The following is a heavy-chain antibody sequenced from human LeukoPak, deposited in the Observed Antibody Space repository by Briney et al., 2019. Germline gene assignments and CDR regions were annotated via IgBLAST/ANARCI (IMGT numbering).Heavy chain of an antibody. CDR1: GGSISSSSYY. D-gene: IGHD3-22*01. CDR2: IYNSAST. J-gene: IGHJ4*02. CDR3: AREGNYYDSSGYNYFDY. V-gene: IGHV4-39*02. Sequence: SETLSLTCTVSGGSISSSSYYGGWIRQPPGKGLEWIGSIYNSASTYYNPSLKSRVTISVDTSKNQFSLKLSSVTAADTAVYYCAREGNYYDSSGYNYFDYWGQGTLVTVSS.